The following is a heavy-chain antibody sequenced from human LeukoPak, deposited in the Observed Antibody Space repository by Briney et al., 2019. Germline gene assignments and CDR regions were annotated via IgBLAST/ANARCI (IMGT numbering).Heavy chain of an antibody. CDR1: GYTFTSYG. V-gene: IGHV1-18*01. CDR2: ISAYNGNT. CDR3: ARAEVPAAHDAFDI. J-gene: IGHJ3*02. Sequence: ASVKVSCKASGYTFTSYGISWVRQAPGQGLEWMGWISAYNGNTNYAQKLQGRVTMTTDTSTSTAYMKLRSLRSDDTAVYYCARAEVPAAHDAFDIWGQGTMVTVSS. D-gene: IGHD2-2*01.